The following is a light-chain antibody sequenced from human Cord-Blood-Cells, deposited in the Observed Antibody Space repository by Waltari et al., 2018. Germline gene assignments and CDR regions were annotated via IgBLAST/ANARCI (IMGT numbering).Light chain of an antibody. V-gene: IGKV1-39*01. CDR3: QQSYSTPYT. Sequence: DIQMTQSPSSLSASVGDRVTITCRASQSISSYLNWYQQKPGKAPKLPIYAASSLQSGVPSRFSGSGSGTDFTLTISSLQPEDFATYYCQQSYSTPYTFGQGTKLETK. CDR1: QSISSY. J-gene: IGKJ2*01. CDR2: AAS.